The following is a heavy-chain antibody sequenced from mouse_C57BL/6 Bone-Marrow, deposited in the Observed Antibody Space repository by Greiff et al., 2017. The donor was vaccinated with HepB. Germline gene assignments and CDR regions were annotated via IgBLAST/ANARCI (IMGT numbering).Heavy chain of an antibody. J-gene: IGHJ1*01. V-gene: IGHV1-15*01. Sequence: QVQLQQSGAELVRPGASVTLSCKASGYTFTDYEMHWVKQTPVHGLEWIGAIDPETGGTAYNQKFKGKAILTADKSSSTAYMELRSLTSEDSAVYYCTWPYGSSYGYFDVCGSGTTVTVSS. CDR1: GYTFTDYE. CDR2: IDPETGGT. D-gene: IGHD1-1*01. CDR3: TWPYGSSYGYFDV.